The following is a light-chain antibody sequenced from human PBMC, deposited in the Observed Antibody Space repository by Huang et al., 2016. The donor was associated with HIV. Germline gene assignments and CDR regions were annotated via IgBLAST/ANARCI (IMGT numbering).Light chain of an antibody. CDR1: QSVGNY. CDR3: QQYDNEPYT. CDR2: GSS. J-gene: IGKJ2*01. V-gene: IGKV3-15*01. Sequence: EILLTQSLVTLSVFPGERATLSCRASQSVGNYLAGYQQRPGQPPRLLIYGSSTRATGIPARFTGSGSGTEFTLTISSLQSEDFAIYYCQQYDNEPYTFGQGTNLEIK.